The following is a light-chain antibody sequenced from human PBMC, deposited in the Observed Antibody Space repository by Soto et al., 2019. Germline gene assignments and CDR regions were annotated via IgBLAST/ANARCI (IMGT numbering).Light chain of an antibody. CDR1: SSDVGGYDF. J-gene: IGLJ2*01. V-gene: IGLV2-8*01. Sequence: QSALTQPPSASGSPGQSVTISCTGTSSDVGGYDFVSWYQQHPGKAPKLVIYEVTRRPSGVPDRFSGSKSGNTASLTVSGLQAEDDSVYYCSSYAGSTIFGGGTKVTVL. CDR2: EVT. CDR3: SSYAGSTI.